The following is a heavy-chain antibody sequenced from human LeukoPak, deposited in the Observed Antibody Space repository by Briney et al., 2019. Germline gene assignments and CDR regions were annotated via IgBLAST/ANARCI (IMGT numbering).Heavy chain of an antibody. Sequence: PGRSLRLSCAASGFTVSSNYMSWVSQAPGKGLEWVSVIYSGGSTYYADSVKGRFTISRDNSKNTLNLQMNSLRAEDAAVYYCARVYSSDNWGQGTLVTVSS. CDR2: IYSGGST. CDR1: GFTVSSNY. V-gene: IGHV3-66*01. D-gene: IGHD2-21*01. CDR3: ARVYSSDN. J-gene: IGHJ4*02.